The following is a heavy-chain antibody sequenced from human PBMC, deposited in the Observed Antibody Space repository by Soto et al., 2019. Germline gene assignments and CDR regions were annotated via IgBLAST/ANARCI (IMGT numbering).Heavy chain of an antibody. CDR3: ASNTRYDPPDY. D-gene: IGHD3-16*01. CDR2: IKQDGSEK. J-gene: IGHJ4*02. V-gene: IGHV3-7*05. CDR1: GFTFSSYW. Sequence: GGSLRLSCAASGFTFSSYWMSWVRQAPGKGLEWVANIKQDGSEKYYVDSVKGRFTISRDNAKNSLYLQMNSLRAEDTAVYYCASNTRYDPPDYWGQGTLVTVSS.